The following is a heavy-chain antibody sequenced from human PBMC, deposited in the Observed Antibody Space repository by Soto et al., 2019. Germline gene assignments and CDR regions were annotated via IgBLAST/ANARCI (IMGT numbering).Heavy chain of an antibody. V-gene: IGHV5-51*01. CDR1: GYSFTSYW. J-gene: IGHJ3*02. Sequence: GEYMKISCKGSGYSFTSYWIGWVRQMPGKGLEWMGIIYPGDSDTRYSPSFQGQVTISADKSISTSYLQWSSQKASDTAMYYCARLGTGYSYANDAFDIWGQGTMVTGS. CDR2: IYPGDSDT. D-gene: IGHD5-18*01. CDR3: ARLGTGYSYANDAFDI.